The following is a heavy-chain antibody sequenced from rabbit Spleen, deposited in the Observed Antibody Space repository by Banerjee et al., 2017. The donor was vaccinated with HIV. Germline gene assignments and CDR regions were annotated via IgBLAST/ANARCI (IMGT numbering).Heavy chain of an antibody. V-gene: IGHV1S40*01. D-gene: IGHD1-1*01. CDR1: GVSFSGSSY. Sequence: QSLEESGGDLVKPGASLTLTCIASGVSFSGSSYMCWVRQAPGKGLEWIACIEGGSSSFTYFASWAKGRFTISKTSSTTVTLQMTSLTAADTATYFCARDTSSSFSSYGMDLWGPGTLVTV. J-gene: IGHJ6*01. CDR2: IEGGSSSFT. CDR3: ARDTSSSFSSYGMDL.